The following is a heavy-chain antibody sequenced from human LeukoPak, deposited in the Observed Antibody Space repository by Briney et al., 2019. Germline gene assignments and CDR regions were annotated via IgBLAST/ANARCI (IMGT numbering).Heavy chain of an antibody. CDR2: INHSGST. V-gene: IGHV4-34*01. Sequence: PLETLSLTCTVSGGSISSYYWSWIRQPPGKGLEWIGEINHSGSTNYNPSLKSRVTISVDTSKNQFSLKLSSVTTADTAVYYCARGAGYSYWPQNDYWGQGTLVTVSS. J-gene: IGHJ4*02. D-gene: IGHD5-18*01. CDR3: ARGAGYSYWPQNDY. CDR1: GGSISSYY.